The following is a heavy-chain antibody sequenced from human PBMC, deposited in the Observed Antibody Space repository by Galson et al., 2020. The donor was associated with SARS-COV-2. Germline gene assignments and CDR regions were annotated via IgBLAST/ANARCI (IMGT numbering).Heavy chain of an antibody. CDR2: IIPILGIA. CDR1: GGTFSSYA. J-gene: IGHJ6*02. V-gene: IGHV1-69*04. D-gene: IGHD5-18*01. CDR3: ATAVDTAMVTGYYYYYGMYV. Sequence: SVKVSCKASGGTFSSYAISWVRQAPGQGLEWMGRIIPILGIANYAQKFQGRVTITADKSTSTAYMELSSLRSEDTAVYYCATAVDTAMVTGYYYYYGMYVWGQGTTVTVSS.